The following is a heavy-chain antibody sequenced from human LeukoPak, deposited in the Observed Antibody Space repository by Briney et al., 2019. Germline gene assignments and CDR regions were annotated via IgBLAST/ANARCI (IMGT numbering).Heavy chain of an antibody. CDR2: IYYSGST. D-gene: IGHD3-10*01. V-gene: IGHV4-4*07. CDR1: GGSISSYY. Sequence: PWQTVSLICTVSGGSISSYYWSWIRQPAGKGLEWIGRIYYSGSTNYDPSLKSRVNISVDKSKNQFSLKLSSVTAADTAVYYCATQYYYGSGYPFDPWGQGTLVTVST. CDR3: ATQYYYGSGYPFDP. J-gene: IGHJ5*02.